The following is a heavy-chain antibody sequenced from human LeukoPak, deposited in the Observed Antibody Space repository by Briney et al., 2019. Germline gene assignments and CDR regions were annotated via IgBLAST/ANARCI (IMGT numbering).Heavy chain of an antibody. D-gene: IGHD3-22*01. Sequence: GASVKVSCKASGYTFTSYGISWVRQAPGQGLEWMGIINPSGGSASYAQKFQGRVTMTRDTSTSTVYMEVSSLRSEDTAVYYCARDVASSGYYWDWGQGTLVTVSS. J-gene: IGHJ4*02. CDR2: INPSGGSA. CDR3: ARDVASSGYYWD. V-gene: IGHV1-46*01. CDR1: GYTFTSYG.